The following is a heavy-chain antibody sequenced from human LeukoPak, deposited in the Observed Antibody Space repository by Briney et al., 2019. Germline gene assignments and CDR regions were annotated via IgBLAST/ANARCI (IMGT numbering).Heavy chain of an antibody. CDR2: ISSSGGST. Sequence: GESLRLSWAASGXTFNTYALSWVRQAPGKGLEWVSAISSSGGSTFHADSVKGRFTISRDNSKNTLYLQMNSLKAEDTAVYYCAKGWTSIKYDYWGQGTLVTVSS. CDR1: GXTFNTYA. D-gene: IGHD3/OR15-3a*01. V-gene: IGHV3-23*01. CDR3: AKGWTSIKYDY. J-gene: IGHJ4*02.